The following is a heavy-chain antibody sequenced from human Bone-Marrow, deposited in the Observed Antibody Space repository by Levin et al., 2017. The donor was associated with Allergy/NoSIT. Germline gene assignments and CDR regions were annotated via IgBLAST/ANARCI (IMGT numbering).Heavy chain of an antibody. D-gene: IGHD5-18*01. CDR3: ASSDIEDTYVPYFFNN. V-gene: IGHV4-59*01. CDR1: NGSISYYY. CDR2: IYYSGTT. Sequence: SQTLSLTCSVSNGSISYYYWSWIRQPPGKGLEWLGYIYYSGTTNYNPSLKSRPTISVDTSNNQFSLKLRSVTAADTAVYYCASSDIEDTYVPYFFNNWGQGTPVTVSS. J-gene: IGHJ4*02.